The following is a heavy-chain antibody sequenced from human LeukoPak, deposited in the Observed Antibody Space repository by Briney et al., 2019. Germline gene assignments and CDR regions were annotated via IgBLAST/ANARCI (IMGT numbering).Heavy chain of an antibody. Sequence: GRSLRLSCAASGFTFSSYGMHWVRQAPGKGLEWVAVIWYDGSNKYYADSVKGRFTISRDNSKNTLYLQMNSLRAEDTAVYYCARSWYSISSGLYGMDVWGQGTTVTVPS. V-gene: IGHV3-33*01. CDR3: ARSWYSISSGLYGMDV. CDR1: GFTFSSYG. CDR2: IWYDGSNK. D-gene: IGHD6-6*01. J-gene: IGHJ6*02.